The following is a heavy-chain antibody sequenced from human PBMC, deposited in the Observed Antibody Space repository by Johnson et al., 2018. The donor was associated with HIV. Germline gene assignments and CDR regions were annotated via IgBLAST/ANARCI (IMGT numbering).Heavy chain of an antibody. CDR2: ISSSGSTI. Sequence: VQLVESGGGVVQPGRSLRLSCAASGFTFSSYAMHWVRQAPGKGLEWVSYISSSGSTIYYTDSVKGRFTISRDNAKNSLYLQMNSLRAEDTAVYYCAGRSTSMTDAFDIWGQGTMVTVSS. D-gene: IGHD2-2*01. V-gene: IGHV3-48*04. J-gene: IGHJ3*02. CDR3: AGRSTSMTDAFDI. CDR1: GFTFSSYA.